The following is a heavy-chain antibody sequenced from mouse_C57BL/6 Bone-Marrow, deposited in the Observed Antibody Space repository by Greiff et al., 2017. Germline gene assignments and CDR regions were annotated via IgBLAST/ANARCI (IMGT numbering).Heavy chain of an antibody. V-gene: IGHV6-3*01. Sequence: EVKLEESGGGLVQPGGSMKLSCVASGFTFSNYWMNWVRQSPEKGLEWVAQIRLKSDNYATDYAESVKGRFTISRDDSKSSVYLQMNNLRAEDTGIYYCPKSDLYYYAMDYWGQGTSVTVSS. J-gene: IGHJ4*01. CDR2: IRLKSDNYAT. CDR3: PKSDLYYYAMDY. CDR1: GFTFSNYW.